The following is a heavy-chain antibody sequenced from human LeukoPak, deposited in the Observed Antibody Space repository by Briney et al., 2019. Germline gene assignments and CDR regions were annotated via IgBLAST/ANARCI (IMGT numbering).Heavy chain of an antibody. J-gene: IGHJ4*02. CDR3: ARAGWLQELTDY. D-gene: IGHD5-24*01. CDR1: GFTVSSNY. V-gene: IGHV3-66*01. CDR2: IYSGGST. Sequence: PGGSLRLTWAASGFTVSSNYMSWVRQAPGKGLEWVSVIYSGGSTYYADSVKGRFTISRDNSKNTLYLQMNSLRAEDTAVYYCARAGWLQELTDYWGQGTLVTVSS.